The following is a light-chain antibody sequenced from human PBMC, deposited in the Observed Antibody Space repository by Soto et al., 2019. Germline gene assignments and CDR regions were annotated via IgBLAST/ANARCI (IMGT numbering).Light chain of an antibody. J-gene: IGLJ1*01. Sequence: SYELTQPPSVSVAPGKTARITCGGNNIGSKSVHWYQQKPGQAPVLVIYYDSDRPSGIPERFSGSNSGNTATLTICRVEAGDEADYYCQVWDSSSDLYVFGTGTKLTVL. CDR1: NIGSKS. CDR2: YDS. CDR3: QVWDSSSDLYV. V-gene: IGLV3-21*04.